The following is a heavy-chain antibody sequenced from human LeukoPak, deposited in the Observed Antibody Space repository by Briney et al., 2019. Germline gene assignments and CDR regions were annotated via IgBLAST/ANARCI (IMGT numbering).Heavy chain of an antibody. D-gene: IGHD3-9*01. CDR3: ARDSDIVTGSKSHFDY. CDR2: ISTSSSYI. CDR1: GFTFSSYW. J-gene: IGHJ4*02. V-gene: IGHV3-21*01. Sequence: GGSLRLSCAASGFTFSSYWMSWVRQAPGKGLEWVSSISTSSSYIYYIDSVKGRFTISRDNAKNSLYLQMNSLRAEDTAVYYCARDSDIVTGSKSHFDYWGQGTLVTVSS.